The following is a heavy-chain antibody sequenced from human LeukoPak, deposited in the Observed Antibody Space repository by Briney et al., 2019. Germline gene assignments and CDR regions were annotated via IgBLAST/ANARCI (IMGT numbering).Heavy chain of an antibody. D-gene: IGHD1-7*01. Sequence: GGSLRLSCAASGFTLNNDAMSWVRQAPGKGLEWVSSISSSSSYIYYADSVKGRFTISRDNAKNSLYLQMNSLRAEDTAVYYCARERLELRSSSSLDYWGQGTLVTVSS. J-gene: IGHJ4*02. CDR1: GFTLNNDA. CDR2: ISSSSSYI. V-gene: IGHV3-21*01. CDR3: ARERLELRSSSSLDY.